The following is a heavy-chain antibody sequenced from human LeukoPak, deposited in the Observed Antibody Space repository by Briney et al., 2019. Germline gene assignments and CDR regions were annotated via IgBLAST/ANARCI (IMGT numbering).Heavy chain of an antibody. Sequence: SETLSLTCTVSGGSISSYYWSWIRQPPGKGLEWIGYIYYSGSTYYNPSLRSRVTISVDTSKNQFSLKLSSVTAADTAVYYCAREYSSGWSGGAFDIWGQGTMVTVFS. CDR2: IYYSGST. CDR3: AREYSSGWSGGAFDI. V-gene: IGHV4-59*01. D-gene: IGHD6-19*01. J-gene: IGHJ3*02. CDR1: GGSISSYY.